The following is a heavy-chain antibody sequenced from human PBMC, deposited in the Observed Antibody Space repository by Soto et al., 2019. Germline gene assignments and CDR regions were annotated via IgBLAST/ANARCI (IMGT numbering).Heavy chain of an antibody. V-gene: IGHV4-39*01. CDR2: IHYSGST. Sequence: QLQLQESGPGLVKPSETLSITCTVSGDSVTISDYYWGWIRQPPGRGLEWIGSIHYSGSTYYNPSLQSRVTISGDTSKKQFSLKLTSVTAADAAVYYCAAHDSGGYYAEYWGQGTLVTVSA. CDR1: GDSVTISDYY. CDR3: AAHDSGGYYAEY. D-gene: IGHD3-22*01. J-gene: IGHJ4*02.